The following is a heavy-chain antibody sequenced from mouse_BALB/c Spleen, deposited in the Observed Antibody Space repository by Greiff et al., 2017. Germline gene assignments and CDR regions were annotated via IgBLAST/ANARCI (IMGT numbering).Heavy chain of an antibody. CDR2: ISSGGGST. V-gene: IGHV5-12-1*01. J-gene: IGHJ3*01. CDR1: GFAFSSYD. CDR3: ARRAHYYGPFAY. Sequence: EVHLVESGGGLVKPGGSLKLSCAASGFAFSSYDMSWVRQTPEKRLEWVAYISSGGGSTYYPDTVKGRFTISRDNAKNTLYLQMSSLKSEDTAMYYCARRAHYYGPFAYWGQGTRVTVSA. D-gene: IGHD1-2*01.